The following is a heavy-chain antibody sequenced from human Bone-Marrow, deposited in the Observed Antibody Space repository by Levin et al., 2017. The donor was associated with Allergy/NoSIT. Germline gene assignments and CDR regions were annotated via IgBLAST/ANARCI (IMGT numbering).Heavy chain of an antibody. CDR1: GFTFSSHG. D-gene: IGHD6-19*01. CDR3: TKDPVQNLDIPAGIADY. CDR2: ISYDGSNK. V-gene: IGHV3-30*18. J-gene: IGHJ4*02. Sequence: AGGSLRLSCAASGFTFSSHGMHWARQAPGKGLEWVAVISYDGSNKYYGDSVKGRFTISRDNSKNTVHLQMSSLRAEDTAVYFCTKDPVQNLDIPAGIADYWGQGTLVVVSS.